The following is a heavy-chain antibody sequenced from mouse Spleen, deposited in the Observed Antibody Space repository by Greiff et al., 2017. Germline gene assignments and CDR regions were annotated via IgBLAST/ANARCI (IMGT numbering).Heavy chain of an antibody. D-gene: IGHD1-1*01. CDR1: GFTFSSYA. V-gene: IGHV5-9-3*01. Sequence: EVHLVESGGGLVKRGGSLKLSCAASGFTFSSYAMSWVRQTPEKRLEWVATISSGGGNTYYPDSVKGRFTISRDNAKNTLYLQMSSLKSEDTAMYYCASPFSYGSSSFAYWGQGTLVTVSA. CDR3: ASPFSYGSSSFAY. J-gene: IGHJ3*01. CDR2: ISSGGGNT.